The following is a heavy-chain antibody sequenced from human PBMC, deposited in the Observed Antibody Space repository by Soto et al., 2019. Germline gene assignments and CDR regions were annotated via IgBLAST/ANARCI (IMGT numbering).Heavy chain of an antibody. V-gene: IGHV4-59*08. D-gene: IGHD4-4*01. J-gene: IGHJ4*02. Sequence: PSETLSLTCTVSGGSISSFYWSWIRQPPGKGLEWIGYIYYSGSTNYNPSLKSRVTISVDTSKNQFSLKLSSVTAADTAVYYCARRVYSNYEVHFDYWGQGTLVTVSS. CDR3: ARRVYSNYEVHFDY. CDR1: GGSISSFY. CDR2: IYYSGST.